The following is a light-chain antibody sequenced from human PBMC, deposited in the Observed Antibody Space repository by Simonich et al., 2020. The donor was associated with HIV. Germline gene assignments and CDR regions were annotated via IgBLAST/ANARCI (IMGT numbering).Light chain of an antibody. CDR2: LEA. CDR3: QQYYSTPLT. Sequence: DIVMTQSPDSLAVSLGERATINCKSSQSVLYSSNNKNYLAWYQQKPGQPTKLLIYLEATRESGVPDRFSGSGSGTDFTLTISSLQAEDVAVYYCQQYYSTPLTFGGGTKVEIK. V-gene: IGKV4-1*01. J-gene: IGKJ4*01. CDR1: QSVLYSSNNKNY.